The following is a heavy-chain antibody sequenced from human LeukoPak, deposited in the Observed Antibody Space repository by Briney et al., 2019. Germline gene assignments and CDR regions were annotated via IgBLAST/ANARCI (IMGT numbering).Heavy chain of an antibody. CDR3: ARGALDV. V-gene: IGHV4-59*01. CDR2: IYYSGST. J-gene: IGHJ6*04. CDR1: GTSIKTYY. Sequence: SETLSLTCNVSGTSIKTYYWSWIRQPPGKGLEWIGYIYYSGSTNYNPSLKSRVTISVDTSKNQFSLKLSSVTAADTAVYYCARGALDVWGKGTTVTISS.